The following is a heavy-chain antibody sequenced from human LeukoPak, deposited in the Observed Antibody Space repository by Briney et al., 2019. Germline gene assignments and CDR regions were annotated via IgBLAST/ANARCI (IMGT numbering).Heavy chain of an antibody. Sequence: ASVKVSCKVSGYTLTELSMHWVRQAPGKGLEWMGGFDPEDGETIYAHKFQGRVTITDDTSTDTAYMELSSLRSEDTAVYYCATPMVRAPRAFDIWGQGTMVTVSS. CDR1: GYTLTELS. D-gene: IGHD3-10*01. CDR2: FDPEDGET. CDR3: ATPMVRAPRAFDI. J-gene: IGHJ3*02. V-gene: IGHV1-24*01.